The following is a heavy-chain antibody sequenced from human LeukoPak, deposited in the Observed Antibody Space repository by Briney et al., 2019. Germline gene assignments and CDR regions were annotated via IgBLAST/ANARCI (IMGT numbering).Heavy chain of an antibody. CDR1: GFRFDDYA. CDR3: GRGYGSGTYEFRSPVDY. V-gene: IGHV3-9*01. Sequence: GGSLRLSCVASGFRFDDYAMHWVRQVPGKGLEWVSGISWNSESIGYADTVKGRFTISRDNAKNSLYLQMNTLRPEDTALYYCGRGYGSGTYEFRSPVDYWGQGTLVTVSS. J-gene: IGHJ4*02. CDR2: ISWNSESI. D-gene: IGHD3-10*01.